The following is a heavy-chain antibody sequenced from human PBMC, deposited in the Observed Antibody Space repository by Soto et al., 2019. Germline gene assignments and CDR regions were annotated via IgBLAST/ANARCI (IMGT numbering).Heavy chain of an antibody. V-gene: IGHV1-2*02. J-gene: IGHJ4*02. Sequence: ASVKVSCKASGYTFTGYYMHWVRQAPGQGLEWMGWINPNSGGTNYAQKFQGRVTMTRDTSISTAYMELSRLRSDDTAVYYCARRRADYYDSSGYYYDSYLYYSEYWGQGTMVTLSS. D-gene: IGHD3-22*01. CDR1: GYTFTGYY. CDR3: ARRRADYYDSSGYYYDSYLYYSEY. CDR2: INPNSGGT.